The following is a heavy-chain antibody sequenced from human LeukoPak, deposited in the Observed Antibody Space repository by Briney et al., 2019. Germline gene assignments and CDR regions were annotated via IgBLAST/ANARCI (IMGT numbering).Heavy chain of an antibody. D-gene: IGHD3-10*01. CDR3: AKASDGSGSYYNNWFDP. CDR2: ISWNSGSI. CDR1: GFTFDDYA. Sequence: GGSLRLSYAASGFTFDDYAMHWVRQAPGKGLEWVSGISWNSGSIGYADSVKGRFTISRDNAKNSLYLQMNSLRAEDTALYYCAKASDGSGSYYNNWFDPWGQGTLVTVSS. J-gene: IGHJ5*02. V-gene: IGHV3-9*01.